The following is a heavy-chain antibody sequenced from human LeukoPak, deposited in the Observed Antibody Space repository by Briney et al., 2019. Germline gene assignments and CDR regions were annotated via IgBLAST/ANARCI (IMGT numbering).Heavy chain of an antibody. D-gene: IGHD6-13*01. CDR1: GFTFSSYS. CDR3: ARDRGHSSSYNWFDP. J-gene: IGHJ5*02. CDR2: ISSSSSTI. V-gene: IGHV3-48*02. Sequence: GGSLRLSCAASGFTFSSYSMNWVRQAPGKGLEWVSYISSSSSTIYYADSVKGRFTISRDNAKNSLNLQMNSLRDEDTAVYYCARDRGHSSSYNWFDPWGQGTLVTVSS.